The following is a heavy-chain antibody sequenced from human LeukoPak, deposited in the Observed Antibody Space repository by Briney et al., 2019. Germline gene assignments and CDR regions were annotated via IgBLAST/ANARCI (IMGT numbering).Heavy chain of an antibody. CDR2: IHESGST. CDR3: ARHEGFSQKD. J-gene: IGHJ4*02. V-gene: IGHV4-4*02. CDR1: GVSMSSNNW. Sequence: SETLSLTCAVSGVSMSSNNWWSWVRQPPGKGLEWIGEIHESGSTNYNPSLKSRVTISVDKSKDQFSLKLSSVTAADTAVYYCARHEGFSQKDWGQGTQVTVS.